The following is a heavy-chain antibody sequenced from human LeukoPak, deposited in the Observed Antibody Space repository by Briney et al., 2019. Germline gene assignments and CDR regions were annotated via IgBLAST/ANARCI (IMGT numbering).Heavy chain of an antibody. D-gene: IGHD3-10*01. V-gene: IGHV4-39*01. Sequence: SETLSLTCTVSGGSISSSYHYWGWIRQPPGKGLEWIGSIYYSGSTYYNPSLESRVTISVDTSEKQFSLKLSSVTAADTAVYYCARQLWFGEYHFDYWGQGTLVSVSS. CDR1: GGSISSSYHY. CDR2: IYYSGST. J-gene: IGHJ4*02. CDR3: ARQLWFGEYHFDY.